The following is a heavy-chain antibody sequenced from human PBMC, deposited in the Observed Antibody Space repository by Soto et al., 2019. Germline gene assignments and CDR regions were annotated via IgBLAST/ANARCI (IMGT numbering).Heavy chain of an antibody. Sequence: GFLRLSLAGPGFRFCEYFLTRGRQAPGKGLQWVSAISGDTATTHYADSVKGRFTISRDNSRDTLYLKMNSLRVEDTAIYYCAKPLQQWLLQGSGVDVWGQGTTVTVSS. CDR2: ISGDTATT. D-gene: IGHD6-19*01. CDR1: GFRFCEYF. V-gene: IGHV3-23*01. J-gene: IGHJ6*02. CDR3: AKPLQQWLLQGSGVDV.